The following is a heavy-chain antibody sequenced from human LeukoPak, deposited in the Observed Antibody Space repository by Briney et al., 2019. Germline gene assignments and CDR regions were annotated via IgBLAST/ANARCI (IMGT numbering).Heavy chain of an antibody. D-gene: IGHD3-3*01. J-gene: IGHJ3*02. Sequence: NPSETLSLTCTVSGGSISSGGYYWSWIRQHPGKGLEWIGYIYYSGSTNYNPSLKSRVTISVDTSKNQFSLELSSVTAADTAVYYCTRVLWSGYFGHAFDMWGQGTMVTVSS. CDR3: TRVLWSGYFGHAFDM. V-gene: IGHV4-31*03. CDR1: GGSISSGGYY. CDR2: IYYSGST.